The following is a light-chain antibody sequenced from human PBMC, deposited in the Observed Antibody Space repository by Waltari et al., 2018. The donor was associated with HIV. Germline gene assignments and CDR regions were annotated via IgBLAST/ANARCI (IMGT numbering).Light chain of an antibody. Sequence: QSALPQPPSASGSPGQSVTISCSGTSSDVGGYDYVSWYQQHPGKAPKLMIYEVSKRPTGVPDRFSGSKSGNTASLTVSGLQAEDEADYYCSSHAGSNNYVFGTGTKVTVL. CDR3: SSHAGSNNYV. CDR1: SSDVGGYDY. V-gene: IGLV2-8*01. CDR2: EVS. J-gene: IGLJ1*01.